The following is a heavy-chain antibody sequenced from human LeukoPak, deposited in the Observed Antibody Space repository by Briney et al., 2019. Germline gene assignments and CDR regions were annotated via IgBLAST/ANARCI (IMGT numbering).Heavy chain of an antibody. V-gene: IGHV3-7*01. D-gene: IGHD6-13*01. J-gene: IGHJ4*02. CDR2: IRQDGSEK. CDR1: GFTFSSYW. Sequence: GGSLRLSCAASGFTFSSYWMSWVCQAPGKGLEWVANIRQDGSEKYYVDSVKGRFTISRDHGKNSLYLQMNSLRAEDTAVYYCARTGYSSSWYPFDYWGQGTLVTVSS. CDR3: ARTGYSSSWYPFDY.